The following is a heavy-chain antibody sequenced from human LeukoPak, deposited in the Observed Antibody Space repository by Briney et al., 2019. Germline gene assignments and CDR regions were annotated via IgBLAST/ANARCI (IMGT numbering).Heavy chain of an antibody. Sequence: GGSLRLSCAASGFTFSSYSMNWVRQAPGKGLEWVSSISSSSSYIYYADSVKGRFTISRDNAKNSLDLQMNSLRVEDTAIYYCVKVAKYYYGSETYYFFEHWGQGTPVTASS. V-gene: IGHV3-21*01. CDR2: ISSSSSYI. J-gene: IGHJ4*02. CDR1: GFTFSSYS. D-gene: IGHD3-10*01. CDR3: VKVAKYYYGSETYYFFEH.